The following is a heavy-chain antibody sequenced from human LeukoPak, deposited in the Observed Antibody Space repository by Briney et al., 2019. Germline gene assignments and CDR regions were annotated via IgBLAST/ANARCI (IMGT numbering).Heavy chain of an antibody. V-gene: IGHV3-7*03. J-gene: IGHJ3*02. CDR2: IKQDGSEK. D-gene: IGHD2-15*01. CDR3: AKDLRPRNEYCSGGSCYSFGDAFDI. CDR1: GFTFSSYW. Sequence: PGGSLRLSCAASGFTFSSYWMSWVRQAPGKGLEWVANIKQDGSEKYYVDSVKGRFTISRDNAKNSLYLQMNSLRAEDTAVYYCAKDLRPRNEYCSGGSCYSFGDAFDIWGQGTMVTVSS.